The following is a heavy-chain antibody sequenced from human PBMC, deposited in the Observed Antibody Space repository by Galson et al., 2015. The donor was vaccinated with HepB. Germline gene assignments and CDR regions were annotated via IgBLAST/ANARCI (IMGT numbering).Heavy chain of an antibody. J-gene: IGHJ4*02. CDR1: GFSLSTSGMC. V-gene: IGHV2-70*11. D-gene: IGHD6-13*01. Sequence: PALVKPTQTLTLTCTFSGFSLSTSGMCVSWIRQPPGKALDWLARIDWDDDKYYSTSLKTRLTISKDTSKNQVVLTMTNMDPVDTATYYCARSIAAAGTDGLDYWGQGTLVTVSS. CDR2: IDWDDDK. CDR3: ARSIAAAGTDGLDY.